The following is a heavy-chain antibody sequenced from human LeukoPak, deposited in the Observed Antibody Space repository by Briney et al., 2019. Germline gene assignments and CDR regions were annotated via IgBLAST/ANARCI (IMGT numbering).Heavy chain of an antibody. CDR2: IIPIFGTA. J-gene: IGHJ4*02. D-gene: IGHD3-9*01. CDR3: ARAPYYDILTGYFDY. Sequence: SVKVSCKASGGTFSSYAISWVRQAPGQGLEWMGGIIPIFGTANYAQKFQGRVTITADGSTSTAYMELSSLRSEDTAVYYCARAPYYDILTGYFDYWGQGTLVTVSS. CDR1: GGTFSSYA. V-gene: IGHV1-69*13.